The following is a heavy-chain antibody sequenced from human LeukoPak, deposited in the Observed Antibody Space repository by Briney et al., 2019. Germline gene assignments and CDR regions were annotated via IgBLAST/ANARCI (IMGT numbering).Heavy chain of an antibody. V-gene: IGHV4-34*01. CDR3: ARKPSGSPLYYYYYMDV. CDR1: GGSFSGYY. J-gene: IGHJ6*03. D-gene: IGHD1-26*01. CDR2: INHSGST. Sequence: SETLSLTCAVYGGSFSGYYWSWIRQPPGKGLEWIGEINHSGSTNYNPSLKSRVTISVDTSKNQFSLKLSSETAADTAVYYCARKPSGSPLYYYYYMDVWGKGTTVTVSS.